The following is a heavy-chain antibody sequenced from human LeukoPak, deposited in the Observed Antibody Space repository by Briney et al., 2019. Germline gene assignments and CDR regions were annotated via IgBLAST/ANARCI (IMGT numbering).Heavy chain of an antibody. CDR1: GFTFSSSW. CDR2: IKEDGREK. V-gene: IGHV3-7*01. CDR3: ARGGRPDY. J-gene: IGHJ4*02. Sequence: GGSLRLSCATSGFTFSSSWMSWVRQAPGKGLECVANIKEDGREKCYVDSVKGRFTISRDNAKNSLYLQMSSLRAEDTAVYYCARGGRPDYWGQGTLVTVSS. D-gene: IGHD3-10*01.